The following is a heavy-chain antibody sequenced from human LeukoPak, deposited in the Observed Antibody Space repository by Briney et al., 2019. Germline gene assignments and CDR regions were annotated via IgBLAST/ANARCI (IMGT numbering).Heavy chain of an antibody. CDR1: GGTFSSYA. CDR3: ARGYCSGGSCYPETNWFDP. CDR2: INPTSGGT. J-gene: IGHJ5*02. Sequence: ASVKVSCKASGGTFSSYAISWVRQAPGQGLEWMGWINPTSGGTNYAQKFQGRVTMTRDTSISTAYMELSRLRSDDTAVYYCARGYCSGGSCYPETNWFDPWGQGTLVTVSS. V-gene: IGHV1-2*02. D-gene: IGHD2-15*01.